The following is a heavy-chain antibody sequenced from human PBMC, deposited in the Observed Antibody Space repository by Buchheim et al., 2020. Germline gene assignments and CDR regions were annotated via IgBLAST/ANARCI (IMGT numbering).Heavy chain of an antibody. D-gene: IGHD2-21*02. CDR1: GFIVSTNY. J-gene: IGHJ4*02. CDR2: IYSGGGT. CDR3: VRHCDGDCYYFDY. V-gene: IGHV3-53*02. Sequence: EVQLVETGGGLIQPGGSLRLSCAVSGFIVSTNYMSWVRQAPGKGLEWVSIIYSGGGTNHADSVKGRFTISSDTSSNTLSLQMNTLRAEDTAVYYCVRHCDGDCYYFDYWGQGTL.